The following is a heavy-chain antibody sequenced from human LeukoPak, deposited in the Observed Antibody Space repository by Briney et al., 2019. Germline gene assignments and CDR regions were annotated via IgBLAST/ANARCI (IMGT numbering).Heavy chain of an antibody. CDR3: AKPRDGYNYNFDY. J-gene: IGHJ4*02. D-gene: IGHD5-24*01. CDR1: GFTFGSYG. CDR2: ISGRGGST. V-gene: IGHV3-23*01. Sequence: GGSLRLSCAASGFTFGSYGMHWVRQAPGKGLEWVSGISGRGGSTDYADSVKGRFTISRDNTKNTLNLQMNSLRAEDTAVYYCAKPRDGYNYNFDYWGQGTLVTVSS.